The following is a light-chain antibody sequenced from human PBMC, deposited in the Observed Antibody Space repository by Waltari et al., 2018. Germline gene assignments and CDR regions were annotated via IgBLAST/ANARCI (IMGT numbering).Light chain of an antibody. CDR1: QSVSGS. Sequence: EIVMTQSPATLSLSPGERATLSCRASQSVSGSLAWYQQKPGQAPRLFIYGASNRATGIPDRFSGSGSGTEFTLTISSLEPEDVAFYYCHQSSDWPLTFGGETKVEIK. V-gene: IGKV3D-15*01. CDR2: GAS. CDR3: HQSSDWPLT. J-gene: IGKJ4*01.